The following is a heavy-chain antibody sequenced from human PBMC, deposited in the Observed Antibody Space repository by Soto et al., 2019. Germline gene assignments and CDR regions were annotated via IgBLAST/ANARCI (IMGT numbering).Heavy chain of an antibody. V-gene: IGHV4-30-4*01. CDR1: GGSISSGDYY. Sequence: PSETLSLTCTVSGGSISSGDYYWSWIRQPPGKGLEWIGYIYYSGSTYYNPSLKSRVTISVDTSKNQFSLKLSSVTAADTAVYYCARGAPYGDYTPWFDPWGQGTLVTVSS. D-gene: IGHD4-17*01. CDR2: IYYSGST. J-gene: IGHJ5*02. CDR3: ARGAPYGDYTPWFDP.